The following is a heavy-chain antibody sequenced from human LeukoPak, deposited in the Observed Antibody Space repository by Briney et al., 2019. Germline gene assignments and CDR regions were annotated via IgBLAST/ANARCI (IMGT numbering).Heavy chain of an antibody. D-gene: IGHD6-13*01. J-gene: IGHJ4*02. Sequence: PSETLSLTCTVSGGSINFYYWSWIRQPAGKGLEWIGRIYSTGSTNYSPSLRSRVTMSVDKSKNQFSLNLSSVTAADTAVYYCARGIADPYSFDSWGQGTLVTVSS. CDR3: ARGIADPYSFDS. CDR2: IYSTGST. CDR1: GGSINFYY. V-gene: IGHV4-4*07.